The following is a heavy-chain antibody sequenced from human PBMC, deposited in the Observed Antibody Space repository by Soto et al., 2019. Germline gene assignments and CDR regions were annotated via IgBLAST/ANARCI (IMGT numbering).Heavy chain of an antibody. D-gene: IGHD3-22*01. V-gene: IGHV4-31*03. CDR2: IYYSGST. J-gene: IGHJ6*02. CDR1: GGSISSGGYY. CDR3: ARESRVGSGYYYYYYGMDV. Sequence: SETLSLTCTVSGGSISSGGYYWSWIRQHPGKGLEWIGYIYYSGSTYYNPSLKSRVTISVDTSKNQFSLKLSSVTAADTAVYYCARESRVGSGYYYYYYGMDVWGQGTTVTGS.